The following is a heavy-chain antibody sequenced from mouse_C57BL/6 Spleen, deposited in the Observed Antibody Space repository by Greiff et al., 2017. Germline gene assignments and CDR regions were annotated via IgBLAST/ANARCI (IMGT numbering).Heavy chain of an antibody. J-gene: IGHJ1*03. V-gene: IGHV5-4*01. CDR2: ISDGGSYT. CDR1: GFTFSSYA. Sequence: VMLVESGGGLVKPGGSLKLSCAASGFTFSSYAMSWVRQTPEKRLEWVAAISDGGSYTYYPDNVKGRFTISRDNAKNNLYLQMSHLKSEDTAMYYCAREDGYFDVWGTGTTVTVSS. CDR3: AREDGYFDV.